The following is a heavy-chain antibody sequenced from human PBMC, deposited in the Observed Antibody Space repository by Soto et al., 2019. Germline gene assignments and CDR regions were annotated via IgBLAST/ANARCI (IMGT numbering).Heavy chain of an antibody. CDR3: ARDLRVSTSPRRYYYYGMDV. CDR1: AFTFSSYD. V-gene: IGHV3-13*05. CDR2: IGTAGDP. J-gene: IGHJ6*02. Sequence: HPGGSLRLSCAASAFTFSSYDMHWVRQATGKGLEWVSAIGTAGDPYYPGSVKGRFTISRENAKNSLYLQMNSLRAGDTAVYYCARDLRVSTSPRRYYYYGMDVWGQGTTVTVS. D-gene: IGHD2-2*01.